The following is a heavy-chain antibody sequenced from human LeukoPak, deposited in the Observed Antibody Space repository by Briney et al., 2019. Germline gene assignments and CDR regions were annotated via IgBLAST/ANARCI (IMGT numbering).Heavy chain of an antibody. D-gene: IGHD3-22*01. CDR1: GDSISRNSYY. CDR2: ISGSGGGT. V-gene: IGHV3-23*01. Sequence: ETLSLTCNVSGDSISRNSYYWGWIRQPPGKGLEWVSAISGSGGGTYYADSVKGRFTISRDNSKNTLYLQMNSLRAEDTAVYYCAKAAGSGYYYGFDYWGQGTLVTVSS. J-gene: IGHJ4*02. CDR3: AKAAGSGYYYGFDY.